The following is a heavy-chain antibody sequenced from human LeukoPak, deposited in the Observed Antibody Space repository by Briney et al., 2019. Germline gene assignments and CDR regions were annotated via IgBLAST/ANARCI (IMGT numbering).Heavy chain of an antibody. Sequence: PGGSLRLSCAASGFTFSSYAMSWVRQAPGKGLDWVSAISASGGGTSYADSVKGRFTISRDNSKNTLYLQMNSLRAEDTAVYYCAKGITASNYDAFDIWGQGTMVTVSS. D-gene: IGHD1-1*01. CDR3: AKGITASNYDAFDI. CDR2: ISASGGGT. CDR1: GFTFSSYA. V-gene: IGHV3-23*01. J-gene: IGHJ3*02.